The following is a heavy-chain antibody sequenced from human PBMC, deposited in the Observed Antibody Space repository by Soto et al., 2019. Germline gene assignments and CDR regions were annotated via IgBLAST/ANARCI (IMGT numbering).Heavy chain of an antibody. CDR2: IDPSDSYT. J-gene: IGHJ6*02. Sequence: PGESLKISCKGSGYSFTSYWISWVRQMPGKGLEWMGRIDPSDSYTNYSPSFQGHVTISADKSISTAYLQWSSLKASDTAMYYCARPGGVVPAAIYYGMDVWGQGTTVTVSS. CDR1: GYSFTSYW. CDR3: ARPGGVVPAAIYYGMDV. D-gene: IGHD2-2*01. V-gene: IGHV5-10-1*01.